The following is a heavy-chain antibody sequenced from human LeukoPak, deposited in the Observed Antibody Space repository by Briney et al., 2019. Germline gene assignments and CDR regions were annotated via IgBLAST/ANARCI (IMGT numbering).Heavy chain of an antibody. CDR2: IYYSGST. D-gene: IGHD3-22*01. CDR3: ASYDSIADDAFDI. CDR1: RGSISSSPYY. J-gene: IGHJ3*02. V-gene: IGHV4-39*01. Sequence: SETLSLTCTVSRGSISSSPYYWGWIRQPPGKGLEWIGSIYYSGSTYYNPSLKSRVTISVDTSKNQFSLKLSSVTAADTAVYYCASYDSIADDAFDIWGQGTMVTVSS.